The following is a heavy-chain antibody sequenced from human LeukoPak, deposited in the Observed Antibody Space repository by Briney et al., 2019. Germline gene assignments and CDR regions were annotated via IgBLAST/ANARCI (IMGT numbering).Heavy chain of an antibody. J-gene: IGHJ4*02. Sequence: PGGSLRLSCAASGFTFSSYSMNWVRQAPGKGLEWVSYISSSSSTVYYADSVKGRYTISRDNAKNSLYLQMNSLRAEDMAVYYCARMLDYGDLDYWGQGTLVTVSS. V-gene: IGHV3-48*01. CDR1: GFTFSSYS. D-gene: IGHD4-17*01. CDR2: ISSSSSTV. CDR3: ARMLDYGDLDY.